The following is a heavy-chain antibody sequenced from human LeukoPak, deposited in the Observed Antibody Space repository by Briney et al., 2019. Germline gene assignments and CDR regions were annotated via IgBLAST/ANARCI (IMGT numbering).Heavy chain of an antibody. CDR3: ATDSGSYYPD. J-gene: IGHJ4*02. Sequence: SQTLSLTCTVSGGSISSGGYYWSWIRQHPGKGLEWIGYIYYSGSTYYNPSLKSRVTISVDTSKNQFSLNLRSVTPGDTAVYYCATDSGSYYPDWGQGTLVTVSS. CDR2: IYYSGST. V-gene: IGHV4-31*03. D-gene: IGHD1-26*01. CDR1: GGSISSGGYY.